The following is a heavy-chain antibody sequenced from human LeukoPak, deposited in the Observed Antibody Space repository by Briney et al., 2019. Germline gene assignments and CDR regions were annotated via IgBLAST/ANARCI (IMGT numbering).Heavy chain of an antibody. Sequence: GGSLRLSCAASGFTFSSYWMHWVRQAPGKGLVWVSRIDSVGTTTSYADSVKGRFTISRDNAKNSLYLQMNSLRAEDTAVYYCARVRRAVAGAFDYWGQGTLVTVSS. CDR2: IDSVGTTT. CDR1: GFTFSSYW. CDR3: ARVRRAVAGAFDY. V-gene: IGHV3-74*01. J-gene: IGHJ4*02. D-gene: IGHD6-19*01.